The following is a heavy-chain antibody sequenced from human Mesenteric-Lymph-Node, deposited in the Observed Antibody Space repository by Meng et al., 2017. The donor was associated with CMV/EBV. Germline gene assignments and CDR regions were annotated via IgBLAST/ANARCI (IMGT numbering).Heavy chain of an antibody. V-gene: IGHV3-23*01. Sequence: GESLKISCAASGFTFSSYAMSWVRQAPGKGLEWVSAISASGGSTYYADSVKGRFTISRDNSKNTLSLQMNNLRAEDSAVYYCAKRFCGSTNCYTDYWGQGTTVTVSS. J-gene: IGHJ4*03. CDR2: ISASGGST. D-gene: IGHD2-2*01. CDR1: GFTFSSYA. CDR3: AKRFCGSTNCYTDY.